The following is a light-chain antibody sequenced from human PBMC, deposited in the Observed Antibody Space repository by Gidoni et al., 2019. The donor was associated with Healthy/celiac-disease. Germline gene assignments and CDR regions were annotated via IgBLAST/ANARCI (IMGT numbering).Light chain of an antibody. CDR2: AAS. CDR1: QGISSY. J-gene: IGKJ2*01. CDR3: QQLNSYLFMYT. V-gene: IGKV1-9*01. Sequence: IQLTQSPSFLSASVGDRVTITCRASQGISSYLAWYQQKPGKAPKLLIYAASTLQSGVPSRFSGSGSGTEFTLTISSLQPEDFATYYCQQLNSYLFMYTFGQXTKLEIK.